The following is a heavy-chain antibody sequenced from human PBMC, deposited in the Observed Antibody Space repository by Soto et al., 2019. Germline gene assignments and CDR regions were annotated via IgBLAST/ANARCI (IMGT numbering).Heavy chain of an antibody. J-gene: IGHJ4*02. CDR3: ARGGYYDFWSGYPYYFDY. V-gene: IGHV4-34*01. CDR1: GGSFSGYY. CDR2: INHSGST. Sequence: QVQLQQWGAGLLKPSETLSLTCAVYGGSFSGYYWSWIRQPPGKGLEWIGEINHSGSTNYNPSLKSRVTISVDTSKNQFSLKLSSVTAADTAVYYCARGGYYDFWSGYPYYFDYWGQGTLVTVSS. D-gene: IGHD3-3*01.